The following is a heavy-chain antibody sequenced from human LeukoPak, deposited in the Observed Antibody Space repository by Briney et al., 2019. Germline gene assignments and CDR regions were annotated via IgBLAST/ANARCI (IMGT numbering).Heavy chain of an antibody. V-gene: IGHV3-7*01. J-gene: IGHJ4*02. Sequence: GGSLRLSCTGSGFSFSTYWMSWVRQAPGKGLEWVAHIKHDGIEKNYVDSVKGRFTISRDNAKNSLYLHMNTLRAEDTAVYYCVGDPGDYWGQGTLVTVSS. CDR1: GFSFSTYW. CDR3: VGDPGDY. CDR2: IKHDGIEK.